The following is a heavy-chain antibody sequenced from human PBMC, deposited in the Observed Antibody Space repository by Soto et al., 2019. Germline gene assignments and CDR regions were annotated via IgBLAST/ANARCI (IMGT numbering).Heavy chain of an antibody. J-gene: IGHJ1*01. CDR3: ARERADSSWSSADYLQH. Sequence: QVQLVQSGAEVKKPGASVKVSCKASGYTFTNYGIHWVRQAPGQGLEWMGWITAYNGNTNYAQKLQGRVTMTTDTSTSTVYIELRSLRSDDTAVYYCARERADSSWSSADYLQHWVQGTLVTVS. CDR1: GYTFTNYG. V-gene: IGHV1-18*04. CDR2: ITAYNGNT. D-gene: IGHD6-13*01.